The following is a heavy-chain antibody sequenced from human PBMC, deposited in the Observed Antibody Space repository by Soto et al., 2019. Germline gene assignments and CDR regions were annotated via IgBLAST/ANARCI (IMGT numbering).Heavy chain of an antibody. V-gene: IGHV1-69*13. J-gene: IGHJ4*02. D-gene: IGHD3-22*01. CDR1: GGTFSSYA. Sequence: GASVKVSCKASGGTFSSYAISWVRQAPGQGLEWMGGIIPIFGTANYAQKFQGRVTITADESTSTAYMELSSLRSEDTAVYYCARASPLTYYYDSSGYLGYWGQGTLVTVSS. CDR3: ARASPLTYYYDSSGYLGY. CDR2: IIPIFGTA.